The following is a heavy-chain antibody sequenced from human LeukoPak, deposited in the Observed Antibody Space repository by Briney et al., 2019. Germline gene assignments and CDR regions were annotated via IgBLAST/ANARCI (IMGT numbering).Heavy chain of an antibody. V-gene: IGHV1-8*01. CDR3: ARASPMGYDSSGYYYYYYYMDV. CDR2: MNPNSGNT. J-gene: IGHJ6*03. CDR1: GYTFTSYD. Sequence: ASVKVSCKASGYTFTSYDINWVRQATGQGLEWMGRMNPNSGNTGYAQKFQGRVTMTRNTSISTAYMELSSLRSEDTAVYYCARASPMGYDSSGYYYYYYYMDVWGKGTTVTVSS. D-gene: IGHD3-22*01.